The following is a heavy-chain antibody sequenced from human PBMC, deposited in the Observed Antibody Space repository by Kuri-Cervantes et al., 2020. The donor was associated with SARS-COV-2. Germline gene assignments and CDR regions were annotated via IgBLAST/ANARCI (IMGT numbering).Heavy chain of an antibody. D-gene: IGHD6-25*01. CDR3: ARDRSQSSENAFDI. Sequence: GGSLRLSCAASGFTFSSYAMSWVRQAPGRGLEWVSAISGSGGSTYYADSVKGRFTISRDNSKNTLYLQMNSLRAEDTALYYCARDRSQSSENAFDIWGQGTMVTVSS. J-gene: IGHJ3*02. CDR1: GFTFSSYA. CDR2: ISGSGGST. V-gene: IGHV3-23*01.